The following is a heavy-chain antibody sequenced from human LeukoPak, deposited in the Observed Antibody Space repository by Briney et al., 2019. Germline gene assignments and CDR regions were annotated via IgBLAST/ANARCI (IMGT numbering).Heavy chain of an antibody. J-gene: IGHJ3*02. CDR3: AKDLTATVTTDAFDI. D-gene: IGHD4-17*01. V-gene: IGHV3-30*18. Sequence: PGGSLRLSCAASGFTFSSYAMSWVRQAPGKGLEWVAVISYDGSNKYYADSVKGRFTISRDNSKNTLYLQMNSLRAEDTAVYYCAKDLTATVTTDAFDIWGQGTMVTVSS. CDR2: ISYDGSNK. CDR1: GFTFSSYA.